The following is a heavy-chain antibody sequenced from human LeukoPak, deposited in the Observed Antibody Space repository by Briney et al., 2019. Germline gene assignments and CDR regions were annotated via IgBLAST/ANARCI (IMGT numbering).Heavy chain of an antibody. V-gene: IGHV3-43*02. CDR1: GFTFPDTA. CDR2: ISGNGYGT. Sequence: GGSLRLSCAASGFTFPDTALHWVRQPPGKGLEWVSLISGNGYGTFYADSVKGRFTVSRDNSKNFLFLQMNSLRTEDTAFYYCAKGLYYYGSGDYDSWGQGTLVTVSS. D-gene: IGHD3-10*01. J-gene: IGHJ4*02. CDR3: AKGLYYYGSGDYDS.